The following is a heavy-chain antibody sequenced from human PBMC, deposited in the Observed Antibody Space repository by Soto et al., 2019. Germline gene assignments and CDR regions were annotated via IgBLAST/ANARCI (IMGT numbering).Heavy chain of an antibody. V-gene: IGHV4-39*01. CDR1: GGSISSSNYY. J-gene: IGHJ4*02. D-gene: IGHD5-12*01. CDR2: IYYSGST. CDR3: ARRETATIFNY. Sequence: QLQLQESGPGLVKPSETLSLTCTVSGGSISSSNYYWDWIRQPPGKGLEWIGSIYYSGSTYYNPSLRSRATISVDTSKNQFSLRLSSVTAADTAVYYCARRETATIFNYWGQGTLVTVSS.